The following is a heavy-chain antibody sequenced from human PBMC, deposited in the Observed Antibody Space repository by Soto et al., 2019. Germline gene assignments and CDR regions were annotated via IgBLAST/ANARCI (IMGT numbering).Heavy chain of an antibody. CDR1: GFTLSIYS. Sequence: GGSQRLSCAVSGFTLSIYSSHWVRQAQGKGMEWVSSISSTGSYIYFADSVKGRFTISRDNAKNSVYLQMNSLRAEDTAVYYCARGSYGYYDSSGYKDAFDIWGQGTMVTVSS. D-gene: IGHD3-22*01. J-gene: IGHJ3*02. CDR2: ISSTGSYI. V-gene: IGHV3-21*01. CDR3: ARGSYGYYDSSGYKDAFDI.